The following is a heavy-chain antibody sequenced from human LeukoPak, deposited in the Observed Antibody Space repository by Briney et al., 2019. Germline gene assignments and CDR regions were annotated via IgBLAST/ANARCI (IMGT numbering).Heavy chain of an antibody. J-gene: IGHJ3*02. CDR2: ISSCSSYI. Sequence: KAGGSLRLSCAASGFTFSSYSMNWVRQAPGKGLEWVSSISSCSSYIYYADSVKGRFTISRDNDKNSLYLQMNSLRAEDTAVYYCARLYYDFLSGAFDIWGQGTMVTVSS. D-gene: IGHD3-3*01. CDR3: ARLYYDFLSGAFDI. V-gene: IGHV3-21*01. CDR1: GFTFSSYS.